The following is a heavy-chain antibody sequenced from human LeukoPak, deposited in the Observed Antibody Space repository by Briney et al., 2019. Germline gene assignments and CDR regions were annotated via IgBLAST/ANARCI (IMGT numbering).Heavy chain of an antibody. D-gene: IGHD4-17*01. CDR1: GFTFSSYA. Sequence: PAWSLTLSCAASGFTFSSYAMHWVRQAPGKGLEWVAVISYDGSNKYYADSVKGRFTISRDNSKNTLYLQMNSLRAEDTAVYYCARDSRTVTRYFDLWGRGPRDRVSS. V-gene: IGHV3-30*04. J-gene: IGHJ2*01. CDR2: ISYDGSNK. CDR3: ARDSRTVTRYFDL.